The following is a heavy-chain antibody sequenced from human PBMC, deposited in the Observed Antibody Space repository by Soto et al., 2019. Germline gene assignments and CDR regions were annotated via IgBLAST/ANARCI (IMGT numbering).Heavy chain of an antibody. CDR2: ISAYNGNT. D-gene: IGHD2-15*01. CDR1: GYAFTSYG. CDR3: ARDIGVVVAATRMDV. J-gene: IGHJ6*02. Sequence: ASVKVSCKASGYAFTSYGISWVRQAPGQGLEWMGWISAYNGNTNYAQKLQGRVTMTTDTSTSTAYMELMSLRSDDTAVYYCARDIGVVVAATRMDVWGQGTTVTVSS. V-gene: IGHV1-18*01.